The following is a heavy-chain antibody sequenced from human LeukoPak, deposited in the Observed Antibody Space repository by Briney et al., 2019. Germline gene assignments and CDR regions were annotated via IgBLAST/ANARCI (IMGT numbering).Heavy chain of an antibody. J-gene: IGHJ3*02. V-gene: IGHV4-30-2*01. Sequence: SETLSLTCTVSGGSISSGGYYWSWIRQPPGKGLEWIGYIYHSGSTYYNPSLKSRVTISVDRSKNQFSLKLSSVTAADTAVYYCARDHRPNFCSSTSCYAFDIWGQGTMVTVSS. CDR1: GGSISSGGYY. CDR3: ARDHRPNFCSSTSCYAFDI. CDR2: IYHSGST. D-gene: IGHD2-2*01.